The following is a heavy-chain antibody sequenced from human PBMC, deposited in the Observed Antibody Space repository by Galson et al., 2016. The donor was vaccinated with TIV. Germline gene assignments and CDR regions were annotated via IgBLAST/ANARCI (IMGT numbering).Heavy chain of an antibody. J-gene: IGHJ4*02. CDR1: GFTFGSYG. Sequence: SLRLSCAASGFTFGSYGLHWVRLAPGKGLEWLAGIWYDGSNIHYAESVKGRFIISRDNSKNTLYLQMNSLRVEDTAVYYCAREFRDYYFDYWGQGTLVTVSS. CDR3: AREFRDYYFDY. V-gene: IGHV3-33*01. CDR2: IWYDGSNI.